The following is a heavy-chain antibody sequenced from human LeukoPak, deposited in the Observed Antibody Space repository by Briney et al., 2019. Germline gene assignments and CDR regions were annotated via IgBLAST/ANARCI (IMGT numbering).Heavy chain of an antibody. CDR3: ASTVGRGRYCSSTSCSSLDY. D-gene: IGHD2-2*01. CDR1: GGSFSGYY. V-gene: IGHV4-34*01. CDR2: INHSGSP. J-gene: IGHJ4*02. Sequence: SETLSLTCAVYGGSFSGYYWSWIRQPPGKGLEWIGEINHSGSPNYNPSLKSRVTISVDTSKNQFSLKLSSVTAADTAVYYCASTVGRGRYCSSTSCSSLDYWGQGTLVTVSS.